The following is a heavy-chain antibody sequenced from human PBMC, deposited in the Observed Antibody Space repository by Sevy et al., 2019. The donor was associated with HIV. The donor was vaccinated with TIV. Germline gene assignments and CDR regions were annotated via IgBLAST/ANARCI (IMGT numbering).Heavy chain of an antibody. D-gene: IGHD3-3*01. CDR2: ISGSGTST. J-gene: IGHJ4*02. CDR1: GFSFSTYA. CDR3: GKVSMFGVGGFYDY. Sequence: GGSLRLSCAASGFSFSTYAMTWVRQAPGKGLEWVSGISGSGTSTYYTDSVKGRFTISRDNSKNTVYLQMNNLRAEDTAVYYCGKVSMFGVGGFYDYWGQRTLVTVSS. V-gene: IGHV3-23*01.